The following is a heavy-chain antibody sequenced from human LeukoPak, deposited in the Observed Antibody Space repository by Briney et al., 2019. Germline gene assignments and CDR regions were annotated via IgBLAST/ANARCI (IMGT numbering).Heavy chain of an antibody. CDR1: GFTFSDYY. CDR3: AKGEDGSPYYFDY. J-gene: IGHJ4*02. D-gene: IGHD1-26*01. CDR2: ISSSGSTI. V-gene: IGHV3-11*04. Sequence: PGGSLRLSCAASGFTFSDYYMSWIRQAPGKGLEWVSYISSSGSTIYYADSVKGRFTISRDNSKNTLYLQMNSLRAEDTAVYYCAKGEDGSPYYFDYWGQGTLVTVSS.